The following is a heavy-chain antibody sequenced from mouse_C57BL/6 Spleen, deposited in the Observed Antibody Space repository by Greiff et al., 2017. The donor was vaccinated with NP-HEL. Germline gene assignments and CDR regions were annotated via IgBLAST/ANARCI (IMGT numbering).Heavy chain of an antibody. CDR2: LSDGGSYT. V-gene: IGHV5-4*01. Sequence: DVKLVESGGGLVKPGGSLKLSCAASGFTFSSYAMSRVRQTPEKRLEWVATLSDGGSYTSYPDHVQGRFTISRDNAKNKLYLQMKQQKSESTAMYYCAREHGGYYSYFDYWGQGTTLTVAS. D-gene: IGHD2-3*01. CDR3: AREHGGYYSYFDY. J-gene: IGHJ2*01. CDR1: GFTFSSYA.